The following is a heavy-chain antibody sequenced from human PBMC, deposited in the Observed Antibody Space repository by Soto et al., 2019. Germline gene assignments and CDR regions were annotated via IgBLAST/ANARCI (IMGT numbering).Heavy chain of an antibody. J-gene: IGHJ4*02. CDR3: ARDARTYYYGSGSQFDY. Sequence: QVQLVQSGAEVKKPGASVKVSCKASGYTFTSYGISWVRQAPGQGLEWMGWISAYNGNTNYAQKLQGRATMTTDTSTSTAYMELRSLRSDDTAVYYCARDARTYYYGSGSQFDYWGQGTLVTVSS. D-gene: IGHD3-10*01. CDR2: ISAYNGNT. CDR1: GYTFTSYG. V-gene: IGHV1-18*01.